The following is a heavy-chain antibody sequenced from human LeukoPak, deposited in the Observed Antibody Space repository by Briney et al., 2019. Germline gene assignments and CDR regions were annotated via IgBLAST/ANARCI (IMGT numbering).Heavy chain of an antibody. CDR3: ATVTLGY. V-gene: IGHV3-74*03. D-gene: IGHD4-17*01. CDR1: GFTINNNW. Sequence: GGSLRLSSAAPGFTINNNWMHCVRQAPEKGLVWVSRISSDGATTTYADSVKGRFTISRDNAKNTVYLQMNSLREEDTAVYYCATVTLGYWGQGTLVAVSS. CDR2: ISSDGATT. J-gene: IGHJ4*02.